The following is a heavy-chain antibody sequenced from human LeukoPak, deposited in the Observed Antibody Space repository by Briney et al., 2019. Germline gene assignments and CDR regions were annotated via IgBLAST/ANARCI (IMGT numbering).Heavy chain of an antibody. D-gene: IGHD6-19*01. CDR2: ISGSGGST. Sequence: GGSLRLSCAASGFTFSSFAMSWVRQAPGKGLEWVSAISGSGGSTYYADSVKGRFTISRDNSKNTLYLQMNSLRAEDTAVYYCAKAVADTIYYFDYWGQGTLVTVSS. V-gene: IGHV3-23*01. J-gene: IGHJ4*02. CDR1: GFTFSSFA. CDR3: AKAVADTIYYFDY.